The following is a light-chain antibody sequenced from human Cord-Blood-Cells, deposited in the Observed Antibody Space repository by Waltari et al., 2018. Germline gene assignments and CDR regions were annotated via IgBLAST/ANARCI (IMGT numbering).Light chain of an antibody. CDR2: RNS. V-gene: IGLV1-40*01. Sequence: QSVLPQPPSVSGAPGRRVTLSCTGSTSHIAAGYDAHGYRQLPGTAPKLLIYRNSNRPSGVPDRFSGSKSGTSASLAITGLQAEDEADYYCQSYDSSLSGYVFGTGTKVTVL. CDR1: TSHIAAGYD. CDR3: QSYDSSLSGYV. J-gene: IGLJ1*01.